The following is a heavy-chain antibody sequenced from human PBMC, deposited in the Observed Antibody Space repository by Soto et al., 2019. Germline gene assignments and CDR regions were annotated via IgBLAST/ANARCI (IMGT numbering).Heavy chain of an antibody. CDR1: GGSISSSSYY. V-gene: IGHV4-39*01. D-gene: IGHD2-15*01. Sequence: SETLSLTCTVSGGSISSSSYYWGWIRQPPGKGLEWIGSIYYSGSTYYNPSLKSRVTISVDTSKNQFSLKLSSVTAADTAVYYCAFSAVVVAATPFYDAFDIWGQGTMVTVSS. CDR3: AFSAVVVAATPFYDAFDI. J-gene: IGHJ3*02. CDR2: IYYSGST.